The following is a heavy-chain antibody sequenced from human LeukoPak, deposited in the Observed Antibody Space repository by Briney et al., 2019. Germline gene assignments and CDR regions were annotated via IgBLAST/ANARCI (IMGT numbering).Heavy chain of an antibody. V-gene: IGHV1-2*02. CDR3: AREEHQNDAFDI. CDR1: GYIFTGYY. Sequence: ASVKVSCTASGYIFTGYYMHWVRQAPGQALEWMGWINPNSGDTNYAQKFQGRVTMTRDTSISTAYMELSRLRSDDTAVYYCAREEHQNDAFDIWGQGTLVTVSS. CDR2: INPNSGDT. D-gene: IGHD1-26*01. J-gene: IGHJ3*02.